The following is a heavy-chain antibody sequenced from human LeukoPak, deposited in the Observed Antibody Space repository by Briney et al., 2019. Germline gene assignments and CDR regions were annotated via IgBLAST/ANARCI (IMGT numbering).Heavy chain of an antibody. CDR3: ARDWPYKWNNGGGRLDY. V-gene: IGHV4-34*01. Sequence: SETLSLTCTVSGGSITGYYWSWIRQPPGKGLEWIGEINHSGSTNYNPSLKSRVTISVDTSKNQFSLKLSSVTAADTAVYYCARDWPYKWNNGGGRLDYWGQGTLVTVSS. D-gene: IGHD1/OR15-1a*01. CDR1: GGSITGYY. J-gene: IGHJ4*02. CDR2: INHSGST.